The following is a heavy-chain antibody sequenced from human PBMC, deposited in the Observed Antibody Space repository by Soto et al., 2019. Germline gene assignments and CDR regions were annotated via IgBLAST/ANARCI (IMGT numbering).Heavy chain of an antibody. D-gene: IGHD2-2*03. CDR2: LLYDGSNE. CDR3: VIEGARISVYGYGDD. V-gene: IGHV3-30*03. CDR1: GFSFSTYG. J-gene: IGHJ4*02. Sequence: PGVSLRLSCAASGFSFSTYGMHWVRQAPGKGLEWVASLLYDGSNENYADSVKGRFTISRDNSKSTLYLHMDSLRTEDTALYYCVIEGARISVYGYGDDWGQGALVTVSS.